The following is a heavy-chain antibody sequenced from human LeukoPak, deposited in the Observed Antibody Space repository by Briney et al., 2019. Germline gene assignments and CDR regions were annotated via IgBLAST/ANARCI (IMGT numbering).Heavy chain of an antibody. J-gene: IGHJ4*02. V-gene: IGHV4-31*03. Sequence: SQTLSLTCTVSGGSISSGGYYWSWIRQHPGKGLEWIGYIFYSGSTYYNPSLKSRVIISVDTSKNQFSLKLSSVTAADTAVYYCAREGSSWAYFDYWGQGTLVTVSS. D-gene: IGHD6-13*01. CDR2: IFYSGST. CDR1: GGSISSGGYY. CDR3: AREGSSWAYFDY.